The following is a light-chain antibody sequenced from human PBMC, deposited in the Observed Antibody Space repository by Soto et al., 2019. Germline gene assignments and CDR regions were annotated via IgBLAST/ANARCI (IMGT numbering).Light chain of an antibody. V-gene: IGLV1-40*01. CDR2: GNT. Sequence: QSVLTQPPSVSGAPGQRVTISCTGSSSNIGAGYDVHWYLQLPGTAPKLLIYGNTNRPSGVPDRFSGSKSGSSASLAITGLQAEDXADYYCQSHDSSLHASVFGTGTKVTVL. CDR1: SSNIGAGYD. CDR3: QSHDSSLHASV. J-gene: IGLJ1*01.